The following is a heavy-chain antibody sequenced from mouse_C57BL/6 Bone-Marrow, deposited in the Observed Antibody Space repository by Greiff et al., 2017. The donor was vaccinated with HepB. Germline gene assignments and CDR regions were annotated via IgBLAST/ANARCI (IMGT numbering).Heavy chain of an antibody. Sequence: VQLQQSGAELVRPGTSVKVSCKASGYAFTNYLIEWVKQRPGQGLEWIGVSNPGSGGTNYNEKFKGKATLTADKSSSTAYMQLSSLTSEDSAVYFRARNWEMDYWGQGTSVTVSS. V-gene: IGHV1-54*01. D-gene: IGHD4-1*01. J-gene: IGHJ4*01. CDR1: GYAFTNYL. CDR3: ARNWEMDY. CDR2: SNPGSGGT.